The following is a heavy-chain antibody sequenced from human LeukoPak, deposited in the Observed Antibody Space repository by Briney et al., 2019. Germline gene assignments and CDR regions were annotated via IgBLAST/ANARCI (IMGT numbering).Heavy chain of an antibody. CDR1: GFIFSDYW. CDR3: ARETPYGSLTFDY. J-gene: IGHJ4*02. V-gene: IGHV3-7*03. D-gene: IGHD3-10*01. Sequence: GGSLRLSCAASGFIFSDYWMSWVRQAPGRGLEWVANTHGSEKYYVGSVKGRFTISRDNAKNSLYLQMNSLRAEDTAVYYSARETPYGSLTFDYWGQGTLVTVSS. CDR2: THGSEK.